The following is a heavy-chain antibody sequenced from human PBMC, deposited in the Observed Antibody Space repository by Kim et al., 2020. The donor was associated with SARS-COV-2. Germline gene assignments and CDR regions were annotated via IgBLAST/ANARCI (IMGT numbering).Heavy chain of an antibody. CDR1: GANFANVW. Sequence: GGSLRLSCTVSGANFANVWMSWVRQAPGKGLEWVGRIKRKKDGETRDYAAAVKGRFSISRDDSEKMVFLQMERLQIEDTAVYYCTTGAPSGNFFDYWGQGTLVIASS. J-gene: IGHJ4*02. CDR2: IKRKKDGETR. CDR3: TTGAPSGNFFDY. D-gene: IGHD1-1*01. V-gene: IGHV3-15*01.